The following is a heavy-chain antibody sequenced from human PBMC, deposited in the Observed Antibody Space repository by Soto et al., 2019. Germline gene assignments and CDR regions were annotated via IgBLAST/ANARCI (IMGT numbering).Heavy chain of an antibody. CDR2: ISGSGGST. CDR3: AKGDLDIVATTYYDY. J-gene: IGHJ4*02. Sequence: GGSLRLSCAASGFTFSSYAMSWVRQAPGKGLEWVSAISGSGGSTYYADSVKGRFTISRDNSKNTLYLQMNSLRAEDTAVYYCAKGDLDIVATTYYDYWGQGTLVTVSS. V-gene: IGHV3-23*01. D-gene: IGHD5-12*01. CDR1: GFTFSSYA.